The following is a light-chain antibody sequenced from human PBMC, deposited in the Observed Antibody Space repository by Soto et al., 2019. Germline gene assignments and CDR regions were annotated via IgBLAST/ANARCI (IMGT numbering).Light chain of an antibody. J-gene: IGLJ1*01. V-gene: IGLV2-14*01. CDR1: SSDVGGYNY. CDR2: EVS. Sequence: QSGLTQPASVSGSPGQAITISCTGTSSDVGGYNYVSWYQQHPGKAPKLMIYEVSNRPSGVSNRFSGSKSGNTASLTISGLQAEDEADYYCSSYTSSSTLDVFGTGTKVTV. CDR3: SSYTSSSTLDV.